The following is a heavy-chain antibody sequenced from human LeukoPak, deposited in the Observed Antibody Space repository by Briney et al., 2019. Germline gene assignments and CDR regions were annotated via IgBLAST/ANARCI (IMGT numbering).Heavy chain of an antibody. J-gene: IGHJ6*02. CDR2: IYPVDSDT. CDR1: GCIFTNYW. D-gene: IGHD6-6*01. Sequence: GGSLQISWQGSGCIFTNYWIARVRQVPGKGLEWMGIIYPVDSDTRYSPSFQGQVTISAAKSIRTAYLQWSSLKASDTAMYYCARLQSSSSRCYYYYGMDVWGQGTTVTVSS. V-gene: IGHV5-51*01. CDR3: ARLQSSSSRCYYYYGMDV.